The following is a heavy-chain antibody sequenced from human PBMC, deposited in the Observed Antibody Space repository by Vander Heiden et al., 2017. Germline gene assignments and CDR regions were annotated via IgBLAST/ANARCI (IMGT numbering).Heavy chain of an antibody. V-gene: IGHV3-53*01. D-gene: IGHD2-15*01. CDR1: GFTVSSNY. CDR3: ASLAAYNWFDP. CDR2: IYSGGST. Sequence: EVQLVESGGGLIQPGGSLRLACSASGFTVSSNYMSWVRQAPGKGLEWVSVIYSGGSTYYADSVKGRFTISRDNSKNTLYLQMNSLRAEDTAVYYCASLAAYNWFDPWGQGTLVTVSS. J-gene: IGHJ5*02.